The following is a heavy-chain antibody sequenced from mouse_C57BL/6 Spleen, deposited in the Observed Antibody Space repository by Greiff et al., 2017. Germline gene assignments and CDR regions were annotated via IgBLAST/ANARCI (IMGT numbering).Heavy chain of an antibody. Sequence: QVQLKESGAELMKPGASVKLSCKATGYTFTGYWIEWVKQRPGHGLEWIGELLPGSGSTNYNEKFKGKATFTADTSSNTAYMQLSSLTTEDSAIYYCARKGDYYGSSYGWYFDVWGTGTTVTVSS. J-gene: IGHJ1*03. CDR2: LLPGSGST. V-gene: IGHV1-9*01. CDR3: ARKGDYYGSSYGWYFDV. D-gene: IGHD1-1*01. CDR1: GYTFTGYW.